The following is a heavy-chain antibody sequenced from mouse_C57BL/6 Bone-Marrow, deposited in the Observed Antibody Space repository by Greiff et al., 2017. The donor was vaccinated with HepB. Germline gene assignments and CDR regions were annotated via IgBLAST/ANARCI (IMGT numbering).Heavy chain of an antibody. D-gene: IGHD2-1*01. J-gene: IGHJ3*01. Sequence: QVQLKQSGPELVKPGASVKISCKASGYAFSSSWMNWVKQRPGKGLEWIGRIYPGDGDTNYNGKFKGKATLTADKSSSTAYMQLSSLTSEDSAVYFCARLLFPWFAYWGQGTLVTVSA. CDR3: ARLLFPWFAY. CDR2: IYPGDGDT. CDR1: GYAFSSSW. V-gene: IGHV1-82*01.